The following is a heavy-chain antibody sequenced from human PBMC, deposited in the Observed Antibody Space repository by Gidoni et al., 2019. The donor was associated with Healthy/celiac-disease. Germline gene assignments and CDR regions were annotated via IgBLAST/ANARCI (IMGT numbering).Heavy chain of an antibody. CDR2: ISSSSSYI. J-gene: IGHJ6*03. D-gene: IGHD2-2*01. CDR1: GFTFSSYS. V-gene: IGHV3-21*01. Sequence: EVQLVESGGGLVKPGGSLRLSCAASGFTFSSYSMNWVRQAPGKGLEWVSSISSSSSYIYYADSVKGRFTISRDNAKNSLYLQMNSLRAEDTAVYYCAREVPHPNANYYMDVWGKGTTVTVSS. CDR3: AREVPHPNANYYMDV.